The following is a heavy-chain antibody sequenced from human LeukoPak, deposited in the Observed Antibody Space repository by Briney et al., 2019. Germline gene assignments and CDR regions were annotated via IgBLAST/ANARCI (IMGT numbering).Heavy chain of an antibody. CDR3: AKDRFGYNNSPGEIDY. D-gene: IGHD1-14*01. V-gene: IGHV3-23*01. Sequence: GGSLRLSCAASEFLFSSYAMSWVRQAPGRGLEWVSSVSSSGTNTYYADSVKGRFTISRDNSKDTLYLQMNSLRAADTAVYYCAKDRFGYNNSPGEIDYWGQGTLVTVSS. CDR1: EFLFSSYA. CDR2: VSSSGTNT. J-gene: IGHJ4*02.